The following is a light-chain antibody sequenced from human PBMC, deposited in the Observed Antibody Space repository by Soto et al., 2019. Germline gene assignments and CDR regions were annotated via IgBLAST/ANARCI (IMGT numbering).Light chain of an antibody. J-gene: IGLJ2*01. CDR2: DTY. Sequence: QSVLAQPPSVSGAPGQMITVSCSGTSSNIGAAYYVHWYQQFPGKAPKLLIYDTYKRASGVPARFSASRSGTSAYLLIAGLQADDEADYFCQSFDGSLGGSGSSLFGGGTKVTVL. CDR1: SSNIGAAYY. V-gene: IGLV1-40*01. CDR3: QSFDGSLGGSGSSL.